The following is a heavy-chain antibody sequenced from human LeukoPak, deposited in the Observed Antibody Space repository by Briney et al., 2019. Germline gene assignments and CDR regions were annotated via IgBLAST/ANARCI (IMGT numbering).Heavy chain of an antibody. CDR3: ARGGGWLFGDYYGMDV. CDR2: ISYDGSNK. Sequence: PGGSLRLSCAASGFTFSSYGMHWVPQAPGKGLEWVAVISYDGSNKYYADSVKGRFTISRDNSKNTLYLQMNSLRAEDTAVYYCARGGGWLFGDYYGMDVWGQGTTVTVSS. CDR1: GFTFSSYG. V-gene: IGHV3-30*03. D-gene: IGHD3-22*01. J-gene: IGHJ6*02.